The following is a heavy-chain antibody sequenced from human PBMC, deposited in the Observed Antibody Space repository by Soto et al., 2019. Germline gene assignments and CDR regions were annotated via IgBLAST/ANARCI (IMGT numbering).Heavy chain of an antibody. CDR3: ARHVSGGDYERWAWFDP. D-gene: IGHD4-17*01. V-gene: IGHV4-39*01. J-gene: IGHJ5*02. CDR1: GGSISSSSYY. CDR2: IYYSGST. Sequence: SETLSLTCTVSGGSISSSSYYWGWIRQPPGKGLEWIGSIYYSGSTYYNPSLKSRVTISVDTSKNQFSLKLSSVTAADTAVYYCARHVSGGDYERWAWFDPWGQGTLVTVSS.